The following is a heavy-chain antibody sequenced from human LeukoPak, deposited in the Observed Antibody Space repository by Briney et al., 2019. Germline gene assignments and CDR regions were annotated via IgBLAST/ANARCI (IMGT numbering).Heavy chain of an antibody. CDR2: IYYSGST. CDR1: GGSISSYY. J-gene: IGHJ4*02. D-gene: IGHD3-10*01. V-gene: IGHV4-59*12. Sequence: SETLSLTCTVSGGSISSYYWSWIRQPPGKGLEWIGYIYYSGSTNYNPSLKSRVTISVDTSKNQFSLQLNSVTPEDTAVYYCARDMVRGVPCDYWGQGTLVTVSS. CDR3: ARDMVRGVPCDY.